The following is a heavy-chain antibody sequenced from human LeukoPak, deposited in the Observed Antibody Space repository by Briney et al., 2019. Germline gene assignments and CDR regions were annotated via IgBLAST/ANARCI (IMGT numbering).Heavy chain of an antibody. Sequence: GASVKVSCKASGYTFTSYYMHWVRQAPGQGLEWMGIINPSGGSTSYAQKFQGRVIMTRDTSTSTVYMELSSLRSEDTAVYYCAREWIQLWTYYYYGMDVWGQGTTVTVSS. CDR2: INPSGGST. D-gene: IGHD5-18*01. V-gene: IGHV1-46*01. CDR1: GYTFTSYY. CDR3: AREWIQLWTYYYYGMDV. J-gene: IGHJ6*02.